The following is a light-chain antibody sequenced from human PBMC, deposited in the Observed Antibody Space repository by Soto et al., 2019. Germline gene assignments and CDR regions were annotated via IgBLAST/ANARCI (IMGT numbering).Light chain of an antibody. CDR1: QSISSY. CDR3: QQSYSTPIT. CDR2: AAS. J-gene: IGKJ5*01. Sequence: DIQMTQSRSSLSTSVGDRVTISCRPSQSISSYLNWYQQKPGKAPKLLIYAASSLQSGVPSRFSGSGSGTDFTLTISSLQPEDFATYFCQQSYSTPITFGQGTRLEI. V-gene: IGKV1-39*01.